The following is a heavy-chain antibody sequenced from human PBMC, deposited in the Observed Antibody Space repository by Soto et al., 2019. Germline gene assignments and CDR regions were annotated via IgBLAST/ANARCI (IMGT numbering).Heavy chain of an antibody. J-gene: IGHJ4*02. Sequence: SETLSLTCAVYGGSFSGYHWSWIRQPPGKGLEWIGEINHSGSTNYNPSLKSRVTISVDTSKNQFSLKLSSVTAADTAVYYCARAPYGDPSDYWGQGTLVTVSS. CDR1: GGSFSGYH. D-gene: IGHD4-17*01. CDR2: INHSGST. CDR3: ARAPYGDPSDY. V-gene: IGHV4-34*01.